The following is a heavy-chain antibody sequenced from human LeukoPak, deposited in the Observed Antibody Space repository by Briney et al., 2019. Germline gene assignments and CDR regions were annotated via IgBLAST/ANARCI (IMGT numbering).Heavy chain of an antibody. CDR2: MKANSGDT. Sequence: ASVKVSCKASGYTFDNFEINWVRQAPGQGLEWMGWMKANSGDTGDPEKFRGRVTMTRDTSRNTAYMELSSLTSEDTAVYYCARGFCTGHACYTAEYLPHWGQGTLITVSS. CDR1: GYTFDNFE. V-gene: IGHV1-8*01. J-gene: IGHJ1*01. D-gene: IGHD2-8*02. CDR3: ARGFCTGHACYTAEYLPH.